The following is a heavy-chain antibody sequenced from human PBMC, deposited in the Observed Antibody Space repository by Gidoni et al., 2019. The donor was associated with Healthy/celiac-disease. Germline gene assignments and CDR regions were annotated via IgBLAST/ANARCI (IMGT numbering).Heavy chain of an antibody. Sequence: QVQLQQLGAGLFKLSQALSLTCAVYGGSFRGFYCTWFRQTPGKGLEWIGKINHRRSTNYIPSIKSRVTISVDTSKNKFSLKLSTVTAADTAVYYCARGGVRWLQVFRPSGRLLYYFDYWGQGTLVTVSS. CDR1: GGSFRGFY. CDR3: ARGGVRWLQVFRPSGRLLYYFDY. D-gene: IGHD5-12*01. J-gene: IGHJ4*02. V-gene: IGHV4-34*01. CDR2: INHRRST.